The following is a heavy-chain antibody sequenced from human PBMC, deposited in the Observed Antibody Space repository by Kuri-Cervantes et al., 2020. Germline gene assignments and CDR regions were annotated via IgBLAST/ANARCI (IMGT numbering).Heavy chain of an antibody. V-gene: IGHV3-7*01. J-gene: IGHJ4*02. CDR2: IKQDGSEK. CDR1: GFTVSSNY. D-gene: IGHD1-26*01. Sequence: GGSLRLSSAASGFTVSSNYMSWVRQAPGKGLEWVANIKQDGSEKYYVDSVKGRFTISGDNAKNSLYLQMNSLRAEDTAVYYCVSGQSPDYWGRGTQVTVSS. CDR3: VSGQSPDY.